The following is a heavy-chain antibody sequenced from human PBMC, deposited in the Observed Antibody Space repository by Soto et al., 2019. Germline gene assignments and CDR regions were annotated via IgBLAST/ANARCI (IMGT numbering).Heavy chain of an antibody. CDR3: ARHYKNYVVFWFGL. CDR1: GDSISSYY. V-gene: IGHV4-59*01. D-gene: IGHD1-7*01. CDR2: IYYSGTT. J-gene: IGHJ5*01. Sequence: SETLSLTCTVSGDSISSYYWSWIRQPPGKGLEWIGHIYYSGTTNYNPSLKSRVTISVDTSKNQFSLKVNSVTAADTAVYYCARHYKNYVVFWFGLLGPGSLVPLSS.